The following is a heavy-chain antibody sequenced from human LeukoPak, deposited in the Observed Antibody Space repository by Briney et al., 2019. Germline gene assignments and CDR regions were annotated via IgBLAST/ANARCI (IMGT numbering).Heavy chain of an antibody. CDR2: INTNSGGT. V-gene: IGHV1-2*02. J-gene: IGHJ4*02. D-gene: IGHD6-13*01. CDR1: GYTFTGYY. CDR3: ARDRAAAVTNYFDY. Sequence: ASVKVSCKASGYTFTGYYMHWVRQAPGQGLEWMGWINTNSGGTNYAQKLQGRVTMTTDTSTSTAYMELRSLRSDDTAVYNCARDRAAAVTNYFDYCGQGTPGTASS.